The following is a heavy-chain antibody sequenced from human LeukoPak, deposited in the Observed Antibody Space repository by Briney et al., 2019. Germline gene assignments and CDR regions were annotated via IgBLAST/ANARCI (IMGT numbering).Heavy chain of an antibody. D-gene: IGHD1/OR15-1a*01. J-gene: IGHJ4*02. V-gene: IGHV3-21*06. Sequence: GGSLRLSCSGSGFTFSSYSMNWVRQAPGRGLEWVSSITSSGSHIFYADSLKGRFTVSRDNDNNSVFLQMNSLRAEDTAVYFCARWSTTPDTEAGDYWGQGTLVTVSS. CDR3: ARWSTTPDTEAGDY. CDR2: ITSSGSHI. CDR1: GFTFSSYS.